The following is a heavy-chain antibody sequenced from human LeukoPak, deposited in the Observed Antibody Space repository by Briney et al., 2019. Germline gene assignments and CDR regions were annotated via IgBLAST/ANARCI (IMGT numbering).Heavy chain of an antibody. CDR2: IYHSGST. CDR1: GYSISSGYY. Sequence: KSSETLSLTCTVSGYSISSGYYWGWIRQPPGKGLEWIGSIYHSGSTYCNPSLKSRVTISVDTSKNQFSLKLSSVTAADTAVYYCARIKYYDILTGYYYMDVWGKGTTVTVSS. CDR3: ARIKYYDILTGYYYMDV. D-gene: IGHD3-9*01. V-gene: IGHV4-38-2*02. J-gene: IGHJ6*03.